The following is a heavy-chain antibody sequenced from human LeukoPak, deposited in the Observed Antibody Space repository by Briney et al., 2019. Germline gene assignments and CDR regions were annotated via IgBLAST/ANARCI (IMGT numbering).Heavy chain of an antibody. CDR2: ISGSGEAT. CDR1: GFTFSSHS. J-gene: IGHJ6*02. D-gene: IGHD2-2*01. CDR3: AKARSTRYSRGMDV. V-gene: IGHV3-23*01. Sequence: GGSLRLSCEASGFTFSSHSMNWVRQAPGKGLEWVSAISGSGEATSYGDSVRGRFTISRDNSKNTLYLQMNSLRAEDTAVYYCAKARSTRYSRGMDVWGQGTTVTVSS.